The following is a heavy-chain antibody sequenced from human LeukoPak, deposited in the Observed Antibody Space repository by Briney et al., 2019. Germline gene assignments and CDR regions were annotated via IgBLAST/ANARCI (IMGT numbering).Heavy chain of an antibody. Sequence: ASVKVSCKASGYTFTSYDINWVRQATGQGLEWMGWMNPNSGNTGYAQKFQGRVTITRNTSISTAYMELSSLRSEDTAVYYCAREISSGWSKHFDYWGQGTLVTVSS. CDR2: MNPNSGNT. D-gene: IGHD6-13*01. J-gene: IGHJ4*02. V-gene: IGHV1-8*03. CDR3: AREISSGWSKHFDY. CDR1: GYTFTSYD.